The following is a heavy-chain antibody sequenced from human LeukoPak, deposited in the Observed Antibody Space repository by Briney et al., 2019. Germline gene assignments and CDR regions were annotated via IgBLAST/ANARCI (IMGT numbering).Heavy chain of an antibody. CDR2: ISYDGSNK. J-gene: IGHJ4*02. CDR3: ARAEQWLVPLEY. Sequence: GGSLRLSCAASGFTFSSYAMHWVRQAPGKGLEWVAVISYDGSNKYYADSVKGRFTISRDNSKNTLYLQMNSLRAEDTAVYYCARAEQWLVPLEYWGQGTLVTVSS. D-gene: IGHD6-19*01. CDR1: GFTFSSYA. V-gene: IGHV3-30-3*01.